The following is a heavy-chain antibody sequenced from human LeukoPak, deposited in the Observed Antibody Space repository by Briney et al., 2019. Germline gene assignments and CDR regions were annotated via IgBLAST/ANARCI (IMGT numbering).Heavy chain of an antibody. Sequence: PGGSLRLSCAASGFTFSSYGMHWVRQAPGKGLEWVAVISYDGSNKYYADSVKGRFTISRDNSKNTLYLQMNSLRAEDTAVYYCAKVVFRWGYYYDSSGSPDASDIWGQGTMVTVSS. CDR3: AKVVFRWGYYYDSSGSPDASDI. CDR2: ISYDGSNK. V-gene: IGHV3-30*18. D-gene: IGHD3-22*01. J-gene: IGHJ3*02. CDR1: GFTFSSYG.